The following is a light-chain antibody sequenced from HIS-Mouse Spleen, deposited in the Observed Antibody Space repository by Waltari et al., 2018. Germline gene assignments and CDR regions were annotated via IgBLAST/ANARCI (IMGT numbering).Light chain of an antibody. J-gene: IGLJ1*01. CDR3: QVWDSSSDHHV. Sequence: SYVLTQPPSVSVAPGRTARITCGGNNIGSKSVHWYQQKPGQAPVLVVYDDSDRPSGIHERFSGSNSGNTATLTISRVEAGYEADYYCQVWDSSSDHHVFGTGTKVTVL. CDR2: DDS. V-gene: IGLV3-21*02. CDR1: NIGSKS.